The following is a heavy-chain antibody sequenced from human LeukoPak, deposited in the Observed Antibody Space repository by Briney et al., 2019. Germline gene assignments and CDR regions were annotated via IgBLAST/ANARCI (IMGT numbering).Heavy chain of an antibody. Sequence: GGSLRLSCAASGFTFSNHWMSWVRQAPGKGLEWVANINQDGSEKYYVDSVKGRFTVSRDNAKNSLDLQMNTLRAEDTAVYYCARRKLTYYYGMDVWDQGTTVTVSS. D-gene: IGHD1-7*01. V-gene: IGHV3-7*01. CDR1: GFTFSNHW. CDR3: ARRKLTYYYGMDV. J-gene: IGHJ6*02. CDR2: INQDGSEK.